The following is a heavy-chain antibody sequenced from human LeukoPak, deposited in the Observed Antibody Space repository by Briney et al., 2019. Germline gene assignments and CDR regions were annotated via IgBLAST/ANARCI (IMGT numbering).Heavy chain of an antibody. J-gene: IGHJ5*02. D-gene: IGHD3-10*01. V-gene: IGHV4-39*07. CDR1: GGSISSSSYY. CDR3: ARGAVWFGVLLYPWFDP. CDR2: IYYSGST. Sequence: SETLSLTCTVSGGSISSSSYYWGWIRQPPGKGLEWIGSIYYSGSTYYNPSLKSRVTISVDTSKNQFSLKLSSVTAADTAVYYCARGAVWFGVLLYPWFDPWGQGTLVTVSS.